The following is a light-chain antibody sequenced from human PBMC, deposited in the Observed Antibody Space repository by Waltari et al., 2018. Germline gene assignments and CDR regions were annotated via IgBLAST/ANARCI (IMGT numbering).Light chain of an antibody. CDR2: EIS. V-gene: IGLV2-14*01. CDR1: SSDIGAYKH. Sequence: QSALTQPASVAGSPGQSITISCSGTSSDIGAYKHVSWYQQHPVKAPKLMLYEISKGHSGVCHRCYGSKPGNTASLTISGLQADADSHYYCTSLKSRAIWVFGGVTNVPVL. CDR3: TSLKSRAIWV. J-gene: IGLJ3*02.